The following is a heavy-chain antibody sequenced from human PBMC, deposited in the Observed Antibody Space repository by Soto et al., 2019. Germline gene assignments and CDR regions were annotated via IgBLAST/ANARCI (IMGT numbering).Heavy chain of an antibody. Sequence: SVKVSCQASGGTFNNVAINWVRQAPGQGLEWMGGIIPVFGATNYAQEFQGRVTITADESANTAYMELSSLRSEDTAVYYCARDGGPDNYDSSGYYPFDYWGQGTVVTVSS. CDR1: GGTFNNVA. CDR3: ARDGGPDNYDSSGYYPFDY. D-gene: IGHD3-22*01. J-gene: IGHJ4*02. V-gene: IGHV1-69*13. CDR2: IIPVFGAT.